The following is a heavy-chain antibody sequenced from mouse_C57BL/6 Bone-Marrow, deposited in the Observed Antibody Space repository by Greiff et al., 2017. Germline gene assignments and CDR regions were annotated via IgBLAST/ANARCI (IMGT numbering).Heavy chain of an antibody. CDR2: ISSGGDYI. CDR3: TRGPPYYYGSRWYFDV. Sequence: EVMLVESGEGLVKPGGSLKLSCAASGFTFSSYAMSWVRQTPEKRLEWVAYISSGGDYIYYADTVKGRFTISRDNARNTLYLQMSSLKSEDTAMYYCTRGPPYYYGSRWYFDVWGTGTTVTVSS. J-gene: IGHJ1*03. D-gene: IGHD1-1*01. V-gene: IGHV5-9-1*02. CDR1: GFTFSSYA.